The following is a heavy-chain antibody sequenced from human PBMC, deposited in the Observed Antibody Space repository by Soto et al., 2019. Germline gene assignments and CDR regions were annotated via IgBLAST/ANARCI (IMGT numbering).Heavy chain of an antibody. J-gene: IGHJ3*02. CDR1: GYTFTSYG. CDR2: ISAYNGNT. D-gene: IGHD6-19*01. V-gene: IGHV1-18*01. CDR3: AREYSSGWYLGNAFDI. Sequence: QVQLVQSGAEVKKPGASVKVSCKASGYTFTSYGISWVRQAPGQGLEWMGWISAYNGNTNYAQKLQGRVTMTIDTSTSTAYMELRSLRSDDTAVYYCAREYSSGWYLGNAFDIWGQGTMVTVSS.